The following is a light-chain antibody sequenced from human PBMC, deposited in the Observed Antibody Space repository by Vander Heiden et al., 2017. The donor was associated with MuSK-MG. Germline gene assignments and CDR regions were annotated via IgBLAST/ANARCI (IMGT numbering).Light chain of an antibody. V-gene: IGKV1-39*01. CDR2: AAS. CDR1: QSISSY. Sequence: DIQMTQSPSSLSASVGARVTITCRASQSISSYLNWYQPKPGKAPKLLVYAASSLQSGVPSRFNGSGSGTDFTLTISSLQPGEFATYYCQQGYGTPFFCQGTKLEIK. J-gene: IGKJ2*01. CDR3: QQGYGTPF.